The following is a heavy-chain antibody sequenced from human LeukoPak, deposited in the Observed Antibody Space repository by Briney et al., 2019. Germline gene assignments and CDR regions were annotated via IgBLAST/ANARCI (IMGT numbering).Heavy chain of an antibody. J-gene: IGHJ6*03. D-gene: IGHD1-1*01. CDR3: ASILRYSGHYYYMDV. Sequence: PSETLSLTCAVYGGSFSGYYWSWTRQPPGKGLEWIGEINHSGSTNYNPSLKSRVTISVDTSKNQFSLKLSSVTAADTAVYYCASILRYSGHYYYMDVWGKGTTVTVSS. CDR1: GGSFSGYY. V-gene: IGHV4-34*01. CDR2: INHSGST.